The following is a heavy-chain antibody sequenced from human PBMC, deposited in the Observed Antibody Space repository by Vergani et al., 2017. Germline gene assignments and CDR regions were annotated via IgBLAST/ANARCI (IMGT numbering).Heavy chain of an antibody. CDR3: ARFLTIFSTNYYYYYMDV. J-gene: IGHJ6*03. Sequence: EVQLVQSGAEVKKPGESLKISCKGSGYSFTSYWIGWVRQMPGKGLEWMGIIYPGDSDTRYSPSFQGQVTISADKSISTAYLQWSSLKASDTAMYYCARFLTIFSTNYYYYYMDVWGKGTTVTVSS. CDR2: IYPGDSDT. D-gene: IGHD3-3*01. V-gene: IGHV5-51*01. CDR1: GYSFTSYW.